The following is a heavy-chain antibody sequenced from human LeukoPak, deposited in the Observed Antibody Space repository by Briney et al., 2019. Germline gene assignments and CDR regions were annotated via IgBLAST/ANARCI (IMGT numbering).Heavy chain of an antibody. Sequence: SETLSLTCAVSGGSISSSNWWSWVRQPPGKGLEWIGRIYPSGSTNYNPSLKSRVTVSVDTSKNQFSLKLSSVTAADTAVYYCARDARGSSGSYDYLDYWGQGTLVTVSS. CDR1: GGSISSSNW. CDR2: IYPSGST. V-gene: IGHV4-4*02. J-gene: IGHJ4*02. D-gene: IGHD1-26*01. CDR3: ARDARGSSGSYDYLDY.